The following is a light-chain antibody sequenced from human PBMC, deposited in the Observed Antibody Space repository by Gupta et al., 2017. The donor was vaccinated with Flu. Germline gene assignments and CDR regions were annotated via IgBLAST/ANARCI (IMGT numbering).Light chain of an antibody. CDR2: AAS. V-gene: IGKV1-9*01. J-gene: IGKJ1*01. Sequence: DIQLTPSPSFLSASVGDRVTITCRASQGINHYLAWYQQKPGKAPQLLIYAASSLQSGVPLRFSGSGSGTEFTLTISSLQPEDFATYYCQQLNSSPRTFGQGTKVEIK. CDR1: QGINHY. CDR3: QQLNSSPRT.